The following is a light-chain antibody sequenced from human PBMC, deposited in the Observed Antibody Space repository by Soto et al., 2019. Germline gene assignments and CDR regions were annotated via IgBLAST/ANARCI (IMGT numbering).Light chain of an antibody. Sequence: DIQMTQSPSSLSASVGDRVTITCRASQSIKNYLNWYQQKSGKAPKLLIYGASNLQSGIPSRFSGSGSGTDFTLTISSLRPEDFATYFCPQSHSTPQTFGQGTKVEIK. V-gene: IGKV1-39*01. CDR2: GAS. CDR1: QSIKNY. CDR3: PQSHSTPQT. J-gene: IGKJ1*01.